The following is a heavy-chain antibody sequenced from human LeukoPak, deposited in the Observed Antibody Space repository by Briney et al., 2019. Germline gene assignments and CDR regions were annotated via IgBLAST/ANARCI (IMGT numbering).Heavy chain of an antibody. Sequence: ASVKVSCKASGYTFTGYYMHWVRQAPGQGLEWMGWINPNSGGTNYAQKFQGRVTMTRDTSISTAYMELSRLRSDDTAVYYWARLGGESNAFDIWGQGTMVTVSS. CDR1: GYTFTGYY. J-gene: IGHJ3*02. D-gene: IGHD3-16*01. V-gene: IGHV1-2*02. CDR3: ARLGGESNAFDI. CDR2: INPNSGGT.